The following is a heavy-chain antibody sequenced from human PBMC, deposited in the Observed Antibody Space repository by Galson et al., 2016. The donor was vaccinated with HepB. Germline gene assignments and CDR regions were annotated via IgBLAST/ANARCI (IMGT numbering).Heavy chain of an antibody. CDR1: GFSFSTSG. D-gene: IGHD3/OR15-3a*01. CDR3: ARKDFHIDV. CDR2: ITGSGGTT. Sequence: SLRLSCAASGFSFSTSGMSWVRQTPGRGLEWVSGITGSGGTTHYADSVKGRFTISTDTSTNTLFLQMNSLRAEDTAVYYCARKDFHIDVWGKGTAVTVSS. V-gene: IGHV3-23*01. J-gene: IGHJ6*03.